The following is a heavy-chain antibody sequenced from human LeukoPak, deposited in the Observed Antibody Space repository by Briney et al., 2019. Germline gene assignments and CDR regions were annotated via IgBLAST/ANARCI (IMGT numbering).Heavy chain of an antibody. D-gene: IGHD3-3*01. CDR3: ARSYDSWSGYFNWFDP. CDR1: GGTFSSYA. CDR2: IIPIFGTV. Sequence: GASVEVSCKASGGTFSSYAISWVRQAPGQGLEWMGGIIPIFGTVKYAQKFQGRVTITADESTSTAYMELSSLRSEDTAVYYCARSYDSWSGYFNWFDPWGQGILVTVSS. J-gene: IGHJ5*02. V-gene: IGHV1-69*13.